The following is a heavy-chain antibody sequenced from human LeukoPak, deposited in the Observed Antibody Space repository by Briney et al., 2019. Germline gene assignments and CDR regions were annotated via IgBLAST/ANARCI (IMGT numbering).Heavy chain of an antibody. V-gene: IGHV3-20*04. CDR1: GFTFSSYG. Sequence: GGSLRLSCAASGFTFSSYGMSWVRQAPGKGLEWVSGINWNGGSTGYADSVKGRFTISRDNAKNSLYLQMNSLRAEDTALYYCARDLLPDYGSGSANNWFDPWGQGTLVTVSS. CDR2: INWNGGST. CDR3: ARDLLPDYGSGSANNWFDP. D-gene: IGHD3-10*01. J-gene: IGHJ5*02.